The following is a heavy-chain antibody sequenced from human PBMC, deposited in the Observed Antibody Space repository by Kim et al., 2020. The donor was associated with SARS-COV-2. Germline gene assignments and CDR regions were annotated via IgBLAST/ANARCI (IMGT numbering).Heavy chain of an antibody. D-gene: IGHD4-17*01. CDR2: ISWDGGST. CDR1: GFTFDDYT. J-gene: IGHJ4*02. CDR3: AKPLNAAYGGNSGPFDY. Sequence: GGSLRLSCAASGFTFDDYTMHWVRQAPGKGLEWVSLISWDGGSTYYADSVKGRFTISRDNSKNSLYLQMNSLRTEDTALYYCAKPLNAAYGGNSGPFDYWGQGTLVTVSS. V-gene: IGHV3-43*01.